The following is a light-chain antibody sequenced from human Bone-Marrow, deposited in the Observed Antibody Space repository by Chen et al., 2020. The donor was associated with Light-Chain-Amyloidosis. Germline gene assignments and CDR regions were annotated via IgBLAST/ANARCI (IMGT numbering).Light chain of an antibody. CDR2: GSS. CDR3: QQYGTSPLT. Sequence: EIVLTQSPGTLSLSPGEGANLSCRASQTISSTYLTWYQQKFGQAPRLLIYGSSSRATGLPDRFTGSGSGTDFTLTINRLEPEDFAMYYCQQYGTSPLTFGGGTKVEIK. CDR1: QTISSTY. J-gene: IGKJ4*01. V-gene: IGKV3-20*01.